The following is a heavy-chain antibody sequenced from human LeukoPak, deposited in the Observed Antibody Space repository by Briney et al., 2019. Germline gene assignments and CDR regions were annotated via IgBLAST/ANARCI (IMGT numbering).Heavy chain of an antibody. CDR3: GTTVTTSLYYYYGMDV. CDR1: GYSFTSYW. V-gene: IGHV5-51*01. D-gene: IGHD4-17*01. CDR2: IYPGDSDT. Sequence: GESLKISCKGFGYSFTSYWIGWVRQMPGKGLEWMGIIYPGDSDTRYSPSFQGQVTISADKSISTAYLQWSSLKASDTAMYYCGTTVTTSLYYYYGMDVWGQGTTVTVSS. J-gene: IGHJ6*02.